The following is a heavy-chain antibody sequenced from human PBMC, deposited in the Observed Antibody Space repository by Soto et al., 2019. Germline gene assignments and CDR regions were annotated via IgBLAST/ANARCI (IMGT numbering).Heavy chain of an antibody. CDR1: GFTFSSYG. D-gene: IGHD6-13*01. Sequence: PGGSLRLSCAASGFTFSSYGMHWVHQAPGKGLEWVAVIWYDGSNKYYADSVKGRFTISRDNSKNTLYLQMNSLRAEDTAVYYCARPGLPYSSSWYFDYWGQGTLVTVSS. J-gene: IGHJ4*02. V-gene: IGHV3-33*01. CDR2: IWYDGSNK. CDR3: ARPGLPYSSSWYFDY.